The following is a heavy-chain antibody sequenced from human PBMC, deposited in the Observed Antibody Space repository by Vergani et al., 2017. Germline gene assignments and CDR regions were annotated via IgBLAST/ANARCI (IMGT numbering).Heavy chain of an antibody. D-gene: IGHD6-13*01. CDR1: GWFFSGYY. CDR2: INHSGST. CDR3: ARGLSAAAGLNWFDP. Sequence: QVQLQQWGAGLLKPSETLSLTCAVYGWFFSGYYWSWIRQPPGKGLEWIGAINHSGSTNYNPCLKSRVTISVDTSKNLFSLRLSSVTAEDTAVYYCARGLSAAAGLNWFDPWGQGTLVTV. V-gene: IGHV4-34*01. J-gene: IGHJ5*02.